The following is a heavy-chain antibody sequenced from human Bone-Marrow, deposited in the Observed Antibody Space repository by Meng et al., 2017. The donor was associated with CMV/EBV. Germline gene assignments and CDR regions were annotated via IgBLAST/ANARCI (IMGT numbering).Heavy chain of an antibody. CDR2: INPNSGGT. J-gene: IGHJ4*02. CDR1: GYTFAGYF. V-gene: IGHV1-2*02. CDR3: ARGGSFWNDVLDY. Sequence: ASVKVSCKASGYTFAGYFMHWVRQAPGQGLEWMGWINPNSGGTNYAQKFQGRVTMTRDTSMSTAYVELSRLRSDDTAVYYCARGGSFWNDVLDYWGQGTLVTGSS. D-gene: IGHD1-1*01.